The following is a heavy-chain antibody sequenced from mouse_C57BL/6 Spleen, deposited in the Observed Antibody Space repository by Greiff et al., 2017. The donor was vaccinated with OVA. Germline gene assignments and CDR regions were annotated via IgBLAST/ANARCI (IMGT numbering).Heavy chain of an antibody. CDR2: ISSGGSYT. CDR3: ARHQTYFDY. V-gene: IGHV5-6*01. Sequence: EVQLVKSGGDLVKPGGSLKLSCAASGFTFSSYGMSWVRQTPDKRLEWVATISSGGSYTYYPDSVKGRFTISRDNAKNNLYLHISSLKSEDTAMYYCARHQTYFDYWGQGTTLTVSS. J-gene: IGHJ2*01. CDR1: GFTFSSYG.